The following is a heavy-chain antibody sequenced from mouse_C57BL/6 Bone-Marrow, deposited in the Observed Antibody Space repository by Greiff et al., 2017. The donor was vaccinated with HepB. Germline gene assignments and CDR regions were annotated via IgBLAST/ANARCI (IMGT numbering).Heavy chain of an antibody. Sequence: EVMLVESGGGLVQPGGSLKLSCAASGFTFSDYGMAWVRQAPRKGPEWVAFISNLAYSIYYADTVTGRFTISRENAKNTLYLEMSSLRSEDTAMYYCARLRAAQASAWFAYWGQGTLVTVSA. CDR3: ARLRAAQASAWFAY. V-gene: IGHV5-15*01. J-gene: IGHJ3*01. D-gene: IGHD3-2*02. CDR2: ISNLAYSI. CDR1: GFTFSDYG.